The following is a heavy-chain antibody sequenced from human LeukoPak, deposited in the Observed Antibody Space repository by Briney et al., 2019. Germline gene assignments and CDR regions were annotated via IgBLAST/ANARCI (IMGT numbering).Heavy chain of an antibody. J-gene: IGHJ6*03. Sequence: GGSLRLSCAASGFTFSSYRMNWVRQAPGKGLEWVSSISSTSTYIYYADSVKGRFTISRDNAWNSLYLQINSLRAEDTAVYYCARVVASWDYYYMDVWGKGTTVTVSS. CDR3: ARVVASWDYYYMDV. D-gene: IGHD5-12*01. CDR2: ISSTSTYI. V-gene: IGHV3-21*01. CDR1: GFTFSSYR.